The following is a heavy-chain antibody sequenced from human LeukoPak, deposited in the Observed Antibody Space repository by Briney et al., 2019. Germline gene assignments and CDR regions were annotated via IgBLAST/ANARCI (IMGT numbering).Heavy chain of an antibody. CDR3: ANLLVYSSSWYFDY. CDR2: ISGSGGST. V-gene: IGHV3-23*01. J-gene: IGHJ4*02. CDR1: GLTFSTNS. Sequence: GGSLRLSCAAAGLTFSTNSMSWVRQAPGKGLEWVSAISGSGGSTYYADSVKGRFTISRDNSKNTLYLQMNSLRAEDTAVYYCANLLVYSSSWYFDYWGQGTLVTVSS. D-gene: IGHD6-13*01.